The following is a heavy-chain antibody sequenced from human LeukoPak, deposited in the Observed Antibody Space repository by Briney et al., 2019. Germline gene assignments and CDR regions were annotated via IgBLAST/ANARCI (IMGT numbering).Heavy chain of an antibody. J-gene: IGHJ3*02. CDR1: GDSISSSNYY. D-gene: IGHD3-22*01. CDR2: IYYSGST. CDR3: ARISSGYAFDI. V-gene: IGHV4-39*01. Sequence: SETLSLTCTVSGDSISSSNYYWGWIRQPPGKGLEWIGTIYYSGSTYYNPSLQSRVTISVDTSKNQFSLKLSSVTAADTAVYYCARISSGYAFDIWGQGTMVTVSS.